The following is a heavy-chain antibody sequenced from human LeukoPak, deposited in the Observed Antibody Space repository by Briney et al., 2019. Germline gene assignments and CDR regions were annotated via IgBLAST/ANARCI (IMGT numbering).Heavy chain of an antibody. V-gene: IGHV4-34*01. Sequence: PSETLSLTCAVYGGSFSGYYWRSWIRQSPGKGLEWIGEINHSGSTNYNPSLKSRVTISADTSKNQFSLRLSSVTAADTAVYYCARQLWGRRIDYWGQGTLVTVSP. D-gene: IGHD3-16*01. J-gene: IGHJ4*02. CDR2: INHSGST. CDR3: ARQLWGRRIDY. CDR1: GGSFSGYY.